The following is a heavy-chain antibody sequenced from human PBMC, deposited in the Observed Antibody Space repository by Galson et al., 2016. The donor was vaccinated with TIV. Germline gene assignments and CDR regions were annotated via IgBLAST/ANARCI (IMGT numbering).Heavy chain of an antibody. J-gene: IGHJ4*02. Sequence: SLRLSCAASRFTFSSYAMTWVRQAPGKGLEWVSGITGSGAYTYYGDSVKGRFTISRDNPKNTLYLQMNSLRAEDTAVYYCAKVRDLSGYSIVSFDHWGQGILVTVSS. V-gene: IGHV3-23*01. CDR2: ITGSGAYT. D-gene: IGHD3-3*01. CDR3: AKVRDLSGYSIVSFDH. CDR1: RFTFSSYA.